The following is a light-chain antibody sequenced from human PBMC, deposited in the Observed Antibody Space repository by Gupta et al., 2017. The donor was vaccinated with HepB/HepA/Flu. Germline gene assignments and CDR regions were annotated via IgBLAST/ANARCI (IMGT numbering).Light chain of an antibody. J-gene: IGKJ3*01. V-gene: IGKV1-39*01. CDR1: QNINKI. CDR2: ETS. CDR3: QQSDSTPLT. Sequence: DIQMTQSPSSLSESVSERVTITCRASQNINKILHWFQPKPGKAPNLLIYETSKSESGVSSRFSGSGSGTDFTLTINRLQPEDFATYYCQQSDSTPLTFGHGTKVEI.